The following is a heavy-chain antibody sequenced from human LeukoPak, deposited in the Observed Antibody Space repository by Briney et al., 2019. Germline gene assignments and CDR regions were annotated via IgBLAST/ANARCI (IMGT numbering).Heavy chain of an antibody. J-gene: IGHJ6*02. D-gene: IGHD1-26*01. Sequence: GGSLRLSCAASGFTVSSNYMSWVRQAPGKGLEWVAVISYDGSNKYYADSVKGRFTISRDNSKNTLYLQMNSLRAEDTAVYYCARGPKWELRYYGMDVWGQGTTVTVSS. V-gene: IGHV3-30-3*01. CDR3: ARGPKWELRYYGMDV. CDR1: GFTVSSNY. CDR2: ISYDGSNK.